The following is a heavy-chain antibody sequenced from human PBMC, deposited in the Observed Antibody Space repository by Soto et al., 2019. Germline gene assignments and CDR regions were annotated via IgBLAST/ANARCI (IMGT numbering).Heavy chain of an antibody. CDR1: GFTFSSYA. D-gene: IGHD6-13*01. V-gene: IGHV3-23*01. Sequence: EVQLLESGGGLVQPGGSLRISCAASGFTFSSYAMSWVRQAPGKGLEWVSAISGSGGSTYYADSVKGRFTISRDNSKNTLYLQMNSLRAEDTAVYYCAKDPPPLSPAAGRGYYFDYWGQGTLVTVSS. CDR3: AKDPPPLSPAAGRGYYFDY. J-gene: IGHJ4*02. CDR2: ISGSGGST.